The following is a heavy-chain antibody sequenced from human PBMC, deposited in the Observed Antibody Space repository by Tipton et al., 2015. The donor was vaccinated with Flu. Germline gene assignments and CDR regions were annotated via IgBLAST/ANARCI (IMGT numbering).Heavy chain of an antibody. CDR3: ARGMNSGLVDV. CDR1: GFTFSDYA. J-gene: IGHJ6*02. V-gene: IGHV3-64*02. Sequence: SLRLSFAASGFTFSDYAMHWVRQAPGKGLEYVSAISSSGDNTYYADSVKGRFTISRDNSKNTLYLQMGSLRADDMAVYYCARGMNSGLVDVWGQGTTVTVSS. CDR2: ISSSGDNT. D-gene: IGHD2/OR15-2a*01.